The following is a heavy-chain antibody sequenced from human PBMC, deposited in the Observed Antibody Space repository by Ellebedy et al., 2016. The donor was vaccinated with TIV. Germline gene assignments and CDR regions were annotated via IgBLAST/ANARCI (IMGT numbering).Heavy chain of an antibody. V-gene: IGHV4-39*01. D-gene: IGHD3-3*01. CDR2: IYYSGRT. J-gene: IGHJ6*02. CDR1: RDSITSRSDY. Sequence: SETLSLTXSVSRDSITSRSDYWDWIRQPPGKGLEWIGAIYYSGRTHYNPSLMSRVNISVDTSKNQFSLRLSSVTAADTAVYYCARFRSGSVVAPAHYGMDVWGQGTTVTVSS. CDR3: ARFRSGSVVAPAHYGMDV.